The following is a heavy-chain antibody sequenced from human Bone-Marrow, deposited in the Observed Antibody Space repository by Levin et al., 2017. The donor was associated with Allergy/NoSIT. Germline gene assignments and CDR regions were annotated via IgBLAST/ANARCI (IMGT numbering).Heavy chain of an antibody. D-gene: IGHD3-3*01. Sequence: KISCKASGGTFSSYAISWVRQAPGQGLEWMGGIIPIFGTANYAQKFQGRVTITADESTSTAYMELSSLRSEDTAVYYCARDVTPHYDFWSGHNQGVYYYYYMDVWGKGTTVTVSS. CDR2: IIPIFGTA. CDR1: GGTFSSYA. CDR3: ARDVTPHYDFWSGHNQGVYYYYYMDV. V-gene: IGHV1-69*01. J-gene: IGHJ6*03.